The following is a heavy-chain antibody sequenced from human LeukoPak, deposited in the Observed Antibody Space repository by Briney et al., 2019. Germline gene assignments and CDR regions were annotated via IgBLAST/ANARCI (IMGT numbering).Heavy chain of an antibody. CDR1: GGSISSYY. CDR3: ARGARATTWYYFDY. D-gene: IGHD1-26*01. V-gene: IGHV4-59*01. J-gene: IGHJ4*02. Sequence: KPSEALSLTCTVSGGSISSYYWSWIRQPPGKGLEWIGYIYYSGSTNYNPSLKSRVTISVDTSKNQFSLKLSSVTAADTAVYYCARGARATTWYYFDYWGQGTLVTVSS. CDR2: IYYSGST.